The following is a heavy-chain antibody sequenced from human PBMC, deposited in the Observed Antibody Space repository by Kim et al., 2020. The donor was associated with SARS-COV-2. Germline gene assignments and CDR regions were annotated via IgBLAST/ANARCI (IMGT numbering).Heavy chain of an antibody. Sequence: ASVKVSCKASGYTFTGYYMHWVRQAPGQGLEWMGRINPNSGGTNYAQKFQGRVTMTRDTSISTAYMELSRLRSDDTAVYYCARTPYSSRKGGDYWGQGTLVTVSS. CDR2: INPNSGGT. V-gene: IGHV1-2*06. CDR3: ARTPYSSRKGGDY. CDR1: GYTFTGYY. J-gene: IGHJ4*02. D-gene: IGHD6-13*01.